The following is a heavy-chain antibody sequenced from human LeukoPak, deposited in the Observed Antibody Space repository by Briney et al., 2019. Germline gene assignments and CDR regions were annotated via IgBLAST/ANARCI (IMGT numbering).Heavy chain of an antibody. J-gene: IGHJ4*02. V-gene: IGHV3-53*05. CDR2: IYSGGST. Sequence: PGGSLRLSCAASGFTVSSNYMSWVRQAPGKGLEWVSVIYSGGSTYYADSVKGRFTISRDNAKNSLYLQMNSLRVEDTALYYCAKDRARRGSSGYYYWGQGTLVTVSS. CDR1: GFTVSSNY. D-gene: IGHD3-22*01. CDR3: AKDRARRGSSGYYY.